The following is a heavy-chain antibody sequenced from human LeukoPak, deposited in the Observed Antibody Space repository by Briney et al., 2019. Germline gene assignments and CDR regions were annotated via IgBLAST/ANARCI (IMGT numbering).Heavy chain of an antibody. CDR3: ARVDGGGSCSDY. J-gene: IGHJ4*02. CDR1: GGTFSSYA. CDR2: IIPILGIA. D-gene: IGHD2-15*01. V-gene: IGHV1-69*04. Sequence: SVKVSCKASGGTFSSYAISWVRQAPGQGLEWMGRIIPILGIANYAQKFQGRVTITADKSTSTAYMELSSLRSEDTAVYYCARVDGGGSCSDYWGQGTLVTVSS.